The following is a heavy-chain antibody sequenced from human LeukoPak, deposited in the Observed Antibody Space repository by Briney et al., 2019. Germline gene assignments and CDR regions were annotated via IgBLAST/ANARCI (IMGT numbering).Heavy chain of an antibody. J-gene: IGHJ4*02. V-gene: IGHV4-38-2*01. Sequence: PSETLSLTCAVSAYSISRGYYWGWIRQPPGKGLEWIGSIFHSGTTYYNPSLKSRVTISVDTSKNQFSLTLSSVTAADTAVYYCARGRGTLRILGSRYYFDYWGQGTLVTVSS. CDR2: IFHSGTT. CDR1: AYSISRGYY. D-gene: IGHD1-26*01. CDR3: ARGRGTLRILGSRYYFDY.